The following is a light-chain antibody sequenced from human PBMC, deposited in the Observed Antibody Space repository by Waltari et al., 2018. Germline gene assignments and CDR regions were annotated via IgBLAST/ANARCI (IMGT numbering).Light chain of an antibody. CDR2: LNSDGSH. Sequence: QLVLTQSPSASASLGASVKLTCTLTRGHSSYAIAWQQQQPEKGPRYLMKLNSDGSHSKGDGIPDRFSGSSSGAERYLTISSLQSEDEADYYCQTWGTGIVVFGGGTKLTVL. CDR1: RGHSSYA. CDR3: QTWGTGIVV. J-gene: IGLJ2*01. V-gene: IGLV4-69*01.